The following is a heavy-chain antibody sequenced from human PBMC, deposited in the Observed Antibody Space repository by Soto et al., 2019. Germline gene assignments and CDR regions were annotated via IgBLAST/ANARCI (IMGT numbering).Heavy chain of an antibody. D-gene: IGHD3-3*01. CDR2: IKQDGSEK. CDR3: ARDAPSAYYDFWSGYRGSSSRDVWFDP. CDR1: GFTFSSYW. V-gene: IGHV3-7*03. Sequence: GGSLRLSCAASGFTFSSYWMSWVRQAPGKGLEWVANIKQDGSEKYYVDSVKGRFTISRDNAKNSLYLQMNSLRAEDTAVYYCARDAPSAYYDFWSGYRGSSSRDVWFDPWGQGTLVTVSS. J-gene: IGHJ5*02.